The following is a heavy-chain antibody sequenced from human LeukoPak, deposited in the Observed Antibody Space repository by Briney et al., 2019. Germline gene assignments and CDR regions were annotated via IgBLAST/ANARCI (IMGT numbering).Heavy chain of an antibody. CDR1: GVSISSYY. CDR2: IYYSGST. CDR3: ARSSSSVNWFDP. D-gene: IGHD6-13*01. Sequence: SETLSLTCTVSGVSISSYYWSWIRQPPGKGLEWIGYIYYSGSTNYNPSLKSRVTVSVDTSKNQFSLKLNSVTAADTAVYYCARSSSSVNWFDPWGQGTLVTVSS. V-gene: IGHV4-59*08. J-gene: IGHJ5*02.